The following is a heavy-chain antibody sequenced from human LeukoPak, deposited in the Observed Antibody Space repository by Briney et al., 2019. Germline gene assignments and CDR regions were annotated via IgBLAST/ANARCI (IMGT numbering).Heavy chain of an antibody. J-gene: IGHJ4*02. V-gene: IGHV3-7*01. CDR1: GFTSSSYW. D-gene: IGHD1-26*01. CDR3: ASIVGATRPGGADY. Sequence: GGSLRLSCAASGFTSSSYWMTWVRQAPGKGLEWVANIKQDGNEKYYVDSVKGRFTISRDNAKNSLYLQMNSLRAEDTAVYYCASIVGATRPGGADYWGQGTLVTVSS. CDR2: IKQDGNEK.